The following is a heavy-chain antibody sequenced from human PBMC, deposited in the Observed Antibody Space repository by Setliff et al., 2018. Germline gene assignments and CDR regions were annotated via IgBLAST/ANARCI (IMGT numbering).Heavy chain of an antibody. CDR2: INNGGVSA. Sequence: GSLRLSCVVSGFTFNDHAMTWVRQTPGKGLEWVASINNGGVSADYADSVKGRFTVSRDNSKNTLYLQMNSLRVEDTAVYHCAKGTTATIKHFDNWGQGILVTVSS. CDR3: AKGTTATIKHFDN. D-gene: IGHD4-17*01. CDR1: GFTFNDHA. J-gene: IGHJ4*02. V-gene: IGHV3-23*01.